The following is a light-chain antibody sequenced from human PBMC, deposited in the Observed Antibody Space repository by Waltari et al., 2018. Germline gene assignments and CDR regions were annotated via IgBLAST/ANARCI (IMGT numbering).Light chain of an antibody. J-gene: IGKJ2*01. CDR1: QGISNY. Sequence: DIQITQSPSSLSASVGDRVTITCRASQGISNYLAWYQQKPRKVPKLLIYAAYTLQSRVPSRFSGSGSATDFTLTISSLQPEDVATYYCQKYNSAPYTFGQGTKLEIK. V-gene: IGKV1-27*01. CDR3: QKYNSAPYT. CDR2: AAY.